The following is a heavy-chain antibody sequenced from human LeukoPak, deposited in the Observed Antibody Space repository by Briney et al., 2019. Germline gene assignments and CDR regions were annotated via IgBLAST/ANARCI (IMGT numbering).Heavy chain of an antibody. CDR2: IRYDGSNK. CDR3: AKLLYWYIDL. D-gene: IGHD2-15*01. CDR1: GFTFNNYG. V-gene: IGHV3-30*02. J-gene: IGHJ2*01. Sequence: PGGSLRLSCAAPGFTFNNYGMHWVRQAPGKGLEWVAFIRYDGSNKYYADSVKGRFTISRDNSKNTLYLQMNSLRAEDTAVYYCAKLLYWYIDLWGRGTLVTVSS.